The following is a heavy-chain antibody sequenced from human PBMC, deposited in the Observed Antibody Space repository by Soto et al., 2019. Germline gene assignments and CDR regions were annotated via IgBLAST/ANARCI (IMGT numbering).Heavy chain of an antibody. CDR2: ISGSGGST. J-gene: IGHJ4*02. CDR1: GFTFSSYA. Sequence: EVQLLESGGGLVQPGGSLRLSCAASGFTFSSYAMSWVRQAPGKGLEWVSAISGSGGSTYYADSVKGRFTISRDNSKNTLHLQMNSLRAEDTAVYYCAKVISRLPAANYLDCWGQGTLVTVSS. CDR3: AKVISRLPAANYLDC. D-gene: IGHD2-2*01. V-gene: IGHV3-23*01.